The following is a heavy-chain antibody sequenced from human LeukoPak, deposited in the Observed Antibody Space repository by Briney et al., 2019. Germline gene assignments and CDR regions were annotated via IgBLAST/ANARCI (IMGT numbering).Heavy chain of an antibody. J-gene: IGHJ5*02. Sequence: SSETLSLTCTVSDGAIAGYSWSWIRQAPGKRLEWIGYIYYSGDTNYNPSLQSRVTVSVDTSKNQFSLKLTSVSAADTAVYYCVRGPYGSGISNWFDPWGQGTQVIVSS. V-gene: IGHV4-59*01. CDR3: VRGPYGSGISNWFDP. D-gene: IGHD3-10*01. CDR1: DGAIAGYS. CDR2: IYYSGDT.